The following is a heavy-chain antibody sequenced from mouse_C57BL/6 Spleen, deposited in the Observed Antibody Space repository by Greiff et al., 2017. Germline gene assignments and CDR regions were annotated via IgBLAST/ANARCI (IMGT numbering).Heavy chain of an antibody. V-gene: IGHV14-2*01. D-gene: IGHD2-4*01. CDR2: IDPEDGET. CDR3: ARHDYDEGFAY. Sequence: EVQLQQSGAELVKPGASVKLSCTASGFNIKDYYMHWVKQRTEQGLEWIGRIDPEDGETKYAPKFQGKATLTADTSSNTAYLQLSSLTSEDTAFYYCARHDYDEGFAYWGQGTLVTVSA. J-gene: IGHJ3*01. CDR1: GFNIKDYY.